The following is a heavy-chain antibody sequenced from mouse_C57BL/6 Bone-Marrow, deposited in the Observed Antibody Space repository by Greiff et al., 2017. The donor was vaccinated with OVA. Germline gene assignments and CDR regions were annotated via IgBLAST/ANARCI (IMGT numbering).Heavy chain of an antibody. CDR2: ISDGGSYT. V-gene: IGHV5-4*01. J-gene: IGHJ3*01. CDR3: ARDLRRTPAWFAY. D-gene: IGHD2-12*01. Sequence: EVQVVESGGGLVKPGGSLKLSCAASGFTFSSYAMSWVRQTPEKRLEWVATISDGGSYTYYPDNVKGRFTISRDNAKNNLYLQMSHLKSEDTAMYYCARDLRRTPAWFAYWGQGTLVTVSA. CDR1: GFTFSSYA.